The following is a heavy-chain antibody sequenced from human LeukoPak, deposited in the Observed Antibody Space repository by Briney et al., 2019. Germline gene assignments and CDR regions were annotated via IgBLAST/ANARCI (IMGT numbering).Heavy chain of an antibody. J-gene: IGHJ4*02. CDR2: INHSGST. CDR3: ASHDYGDFEANFDY. D-gene: IGHD4-17*01. CDR1: GGSFSDYY. Sequence: KPSETLSLTCAVYGGSFSDYYWSWIRQPPGKGLEWIGEINHSGSTIYNPSLKSRVTISIDTSRKRFSLQVRSVTAADTAVYYCASHDYGDFEANFDYWGQGILVTVSS. V-gene: IGHV4-34*01.